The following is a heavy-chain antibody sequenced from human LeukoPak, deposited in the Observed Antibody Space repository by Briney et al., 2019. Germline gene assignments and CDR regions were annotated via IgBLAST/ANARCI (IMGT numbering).Heavy chain of an antibody. Sequence: SETLSLTCTVSDYSISSGYYWGWIRQPPGKGLEWIGNIDHSGSTFHNPSLKSRVAISVDTSKNQFSLKLTSVTAADTAVYYCARDEAVVSFYFDYWGQGTLVTVSS. J-gene: IGHJ4*02. D-gene: IGHD6-19*01. V-gene: IGHV4-38-2*02. CDR3: ARDEAVVSFYFDY. CDR1: DYSISSGYY. CDR2: IDHSGST.